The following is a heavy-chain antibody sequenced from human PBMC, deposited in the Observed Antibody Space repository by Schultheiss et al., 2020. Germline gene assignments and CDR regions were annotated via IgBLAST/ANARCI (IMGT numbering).Heavy chain of an antibody. Sequence: SETLSLTCTVSGGSISSSSYYWGWIRQPPEKGLEWIGSIYYSGSTNYNPSLKSRVTISVDTSKNQFSLKLSSVTAADTAVYYCARAELWTYNWFDPWGQGTLVTVSS. J-gene: IGHJ5*02. V-gene: IGHV4-39*07. D-gene: IGHD5-18*01. CDR3: ARAELWTYNWFDP. CDR1: GGSISSSSYY. CDR2: IYYSGST.